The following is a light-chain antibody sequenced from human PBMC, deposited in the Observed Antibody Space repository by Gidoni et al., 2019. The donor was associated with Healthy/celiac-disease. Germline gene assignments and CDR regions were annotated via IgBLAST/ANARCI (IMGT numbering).Light chain of an antibody. CDR1: QSVSSY. Sequence: EFVLTQSPATRSLSPGERATPSCRASQSVSSYLAWYQQKPGQAPRLLIYDASNRATGIPARFSGSGSGTDFTLTISSLEPEDFAVYYCQQRSNWLTFGGGTKVEIK. V-gene: IGKV3-11*01. J-gene: IGKJ4*01. CDR3: QQRSNWLT. CDR2: DAS.